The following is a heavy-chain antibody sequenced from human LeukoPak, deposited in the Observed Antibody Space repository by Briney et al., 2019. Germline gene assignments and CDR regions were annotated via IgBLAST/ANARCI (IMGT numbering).Heavy chain of an antibody. Sequence: SETLSLTCTVSGGSISNYYWSWMRQPPGKGLEWIGSIYYSGNTYYNSSLKSRVTISVDASKNQFSLNLSSVTAADTAVYYCTRLSYGSGSYYNFYFDYWGQGTLVTVSA. D-gene: IGHD3-10*01. V-gene: IGHV4-59*05. CDR1: GGSISNYY. J-gene: IGHJ4*02. CDR2: IYYSGNT. CDR3: TRLSYGSGSYYNFYFDY.